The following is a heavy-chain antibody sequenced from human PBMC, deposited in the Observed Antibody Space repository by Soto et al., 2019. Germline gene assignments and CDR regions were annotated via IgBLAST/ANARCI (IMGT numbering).Heavy chain of an antibody. CDR2: ISSSSSYI. J-gene: IGHJ6*02. Sequence: GGSLRLSCAASGFTFSSYSMNWVRQAPGKGLEWVSSISSSSSYIYYADSVKGRFTISRDNAKNSLYLQMNSLRAEDTAVYYCARDWPIVATYPYYYYGMDVWGQGTTVTVSS. CDR1: GFTFSSYS. CDR3: ARDWPIVATYPYYYYGMDV. D-gene: IGHD5-12*01. V-gene: IGHV3-21*01.